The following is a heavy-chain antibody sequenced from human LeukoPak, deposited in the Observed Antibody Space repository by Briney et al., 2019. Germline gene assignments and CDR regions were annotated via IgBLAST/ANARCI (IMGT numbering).Heavy chain of an antibody. CDR2: IHYSGST. CDR1: GDSISSYY. J-gene: IGHJ4*02. Sequence: SETLSLTCTVSGDSISSYYWHWIRQPPGKRLEWIGYIHYSGSTNYNPSLKSRLVTSVDTSKNQSSLRLSSVTAADTAVYYCARGRGSYFDYWGQGTLVTVSS. D-gene: IGHD3-16*01. V-gene: IGHV4-59*01. CDR3: ARGRGSYFDY.